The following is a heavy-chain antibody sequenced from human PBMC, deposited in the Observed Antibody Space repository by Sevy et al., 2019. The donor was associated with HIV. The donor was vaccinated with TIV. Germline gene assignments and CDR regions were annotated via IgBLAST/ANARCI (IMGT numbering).Heavy chain of an antibody. CDR3: ARDCSSTSCLWGLDV. CDR2: IKRDGSEK. CDR1: GFTFSNYW. Sequence: GGSLRLSCAASGFTFSNYWMSWVRQAPGKGLEWVANIKRDGSEKYYMASVKGRFTISRDNAKNSLYLQINSLRAEETVMYYCARDCSSTSCLWGLDVWGQGTTVTVSS. V-gene: IGHV3-7*03. J-gene: IGHJ6*02. D-gene: IGHD2-2*01.